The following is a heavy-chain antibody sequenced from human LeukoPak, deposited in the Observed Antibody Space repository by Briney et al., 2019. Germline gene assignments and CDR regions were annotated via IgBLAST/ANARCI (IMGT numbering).Heavy chain of an antibody. D-gene: IGHD6-13*01. J-gene: IGHJ4*02. Sequence: GRSLRLSCAASGFTFSSYAMHWVRQAPGKGLEWVAVIWYDGSNKYYADSVKGRFTISRDNSKNTLYLQMNSLRAEDTAVYYCARDPVAAAGRFYFDYWGQGTLVTVSS. CDR1: GFTFSSYA. V-gene: IGHV3-33*08. CDR2: IWYDGSNK. CDR3: ARDPVAAAGRFYFDY.